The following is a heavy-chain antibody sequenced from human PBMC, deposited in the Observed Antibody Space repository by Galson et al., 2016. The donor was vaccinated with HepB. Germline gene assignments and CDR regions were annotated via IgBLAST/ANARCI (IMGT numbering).Heavy chain of an antibody. D-gene: IGHD4-17*01. CDR3: ARSRFWDYGEDIEAFDI. V-gene: IGHV4-31*03. J-gene: IGHJ3*02. Sequence: TLSLTCTVSGGSISSDDYYWSWIRQHPGKGLEWIGYIYYRGSTFSNPSLKSRVTISVDTSKNLFSLKLSSVTAADTAVYYCARSRFWDYGEDIEAFDIWGQGTMVTVSS. CDR1: GGSISSDDYY. CDR2: IYYRGST.